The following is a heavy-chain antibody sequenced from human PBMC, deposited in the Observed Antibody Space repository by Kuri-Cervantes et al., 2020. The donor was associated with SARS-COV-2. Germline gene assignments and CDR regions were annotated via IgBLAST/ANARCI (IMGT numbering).Heavy chain of an antibody. J-gene: IGHJ6*02. CDR3: ASRFWSGYYQPYYYYGMDV. CDR2: ISGSGGST. D-gene: IGHD3-3*01. CDR1: GFTFSSYA. Sequence: GGSLRLSCAASGFTFSSYAMSWVRQAPGKGLERVSAISGSGGSTYYADSVKGRFTISRDNSKNTLYLQMNSPRAEDTAVYYCASRFWSGYYQPYYYYGMDVWGQGTMVTVSS. V-gene: IGHV3-23*01.